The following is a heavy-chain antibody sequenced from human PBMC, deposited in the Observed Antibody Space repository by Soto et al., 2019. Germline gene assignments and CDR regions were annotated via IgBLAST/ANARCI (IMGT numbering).Heavy chain of an antibody. CDR3: ASVQNGPAVAR. J-gene: IGHJ4*02. CDR2: IIPILGIA. V-gene: IGHV1-69*02. Sequence: QVQLVQSGAEVKKPGSSVKVSCKASGGTFSSYTISWVRQAPGQGLEWMGRIIPILGIANYAQKLQGRVTITADKATSTAYMELSRMRSEATAVYYCASVQNGPAVARWGQGTLVTVSS. CDR1: GGTFSSYT. D-gene: IGHD1-1*01.